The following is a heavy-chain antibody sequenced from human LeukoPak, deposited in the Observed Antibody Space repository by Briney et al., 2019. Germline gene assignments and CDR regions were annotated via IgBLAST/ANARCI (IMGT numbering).Heavy chain of an antibody. J-gene: IGHJ2*01. D-gene: IGHD6-13*01. V-gene: IGHV3-7*01. CDR3: ARVYYSNSYDSWYFDL. CDR2: IKQDGSEK. CDR1: GFTFSNYW. Sequence: GGSLRLSCAVSGFTFSNYWMSWVRQAPGKGRECVGNIKQDGSEKYYVESVKGRFTISRDNAKNSLYLQMNSLRAQDTAVYYCARVYYSNSYDSWYFDLWGRGTLVTVSS.